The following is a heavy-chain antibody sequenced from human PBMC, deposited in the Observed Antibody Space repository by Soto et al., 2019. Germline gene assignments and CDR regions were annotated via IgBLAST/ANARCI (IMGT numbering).Heavy chain of an antibody. D-gene: IGHD3-3*01. CDR1: GFTFSSYA. CDR2: ISSDSTTI. V-gene: IGHV3-48*02. J-gene: IGHJ6*02. CDR3: ERIKVVEWFFINVDVYDMDV. Sequence: EVQLVESGGGLVEPGGSLRLSCAASGFTFSSYAMNWVRQAPGKGLEWVSYISSDSTTIYYADSVKGRFTVSRDNANNSLYLQTNSLRDEDTAVYYCERIKVVEWFFINVDVYDMDVWGQGTPVTVSS.